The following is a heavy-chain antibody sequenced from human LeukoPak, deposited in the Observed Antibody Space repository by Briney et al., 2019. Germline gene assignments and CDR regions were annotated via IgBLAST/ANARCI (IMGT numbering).Heavy chain of an antibody. CDR1: GFTFDDYA. Sequence: GGSLRLSCAASGFTFDDYAMHWVRQAPGKGLEWVSGISWNSGSIGYADSVKGRFTISRDNAKNSLYLQMNYLRAEDTAVYFCADPGSALWGQGTLVTVSS. CDR3: ADPGSAL. V-gene: IGHV3-9*01. J-gene: IGHJ4*02. CDR2: ISWNSGSI.